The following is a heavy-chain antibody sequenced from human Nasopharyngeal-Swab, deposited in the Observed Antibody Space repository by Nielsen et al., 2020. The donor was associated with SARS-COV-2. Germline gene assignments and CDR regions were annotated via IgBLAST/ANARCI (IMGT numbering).Heavy chain of an antibody. Sequence: SETLSLTCTVSGGSISSSTYYWAWIRQPPGKGLEWIGSIYYGGSTYYNPSLKSRVTISVDTSKNQFSPKLSSVTAADTAVYYCATLSSSWYEYYFDYWGQGTLVTVSS. V-gene: IGHV4-39*01. D-gene: IGHD6-13*01. J-gene: IGHJ4*02. CDR1: GGSISSSTYY. CDR2: IYYGGST. CDR3: ATLSSSWYEYYFDY.